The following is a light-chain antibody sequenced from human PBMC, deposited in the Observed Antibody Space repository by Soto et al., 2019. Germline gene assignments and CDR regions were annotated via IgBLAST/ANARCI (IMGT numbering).Light chain of an antibody. V-gene: IGKV3-15*01. J-gene: IGKJ1*01. CDR1: QSVSSN. Sequence: EIVMTQSPATLSVSPGERATLYCRASQSVSSNLAWYQQKPGQANRLLIYGASTRATGIPARFSGSGSGTEFTLTISSLQSEEFAVYYCKQYNNWPQTVGQGNKVDIK. CDR3: KQYNNWPQT. CDR2: GAS.